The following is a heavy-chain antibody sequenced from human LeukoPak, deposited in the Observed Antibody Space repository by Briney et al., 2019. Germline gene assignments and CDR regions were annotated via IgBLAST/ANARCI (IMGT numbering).Heavy chain of an antibody. CDR2: LCNDGDT. CDR3: AKQEGWELGDYYFDY. Sequence: PGGSLRLSCVASGFIFRDYAMSWVRQAPGKGLEWVSPLCNDGDTYYAASVKGRFTISRDNSRNTMYLQTNSLRAEDTALYYCAKQEGWELGDYYFDYWGQGTLVTVSS. CDR1: GFIFRDYA. J-gene: IGHJ4*02. D-gene: IGHD1-26*01. V-gene: IGHV3-23*01.